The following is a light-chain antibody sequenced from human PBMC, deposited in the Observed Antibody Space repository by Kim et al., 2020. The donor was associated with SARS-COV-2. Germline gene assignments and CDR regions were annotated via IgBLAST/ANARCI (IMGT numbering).Light chain of an antibody. Sequence: PGQTAEIACGGSGIGTKSVHGYQQGPGQAPVVVIYSDRERPSGIPERFSGSNSGSTATLTLSGVEAGDEADYYCQVWDSNSDHVVFGGGTQLTVL. V-gene: IGLV3-21*04. CDR3: QVWDSNSDHVV. CDR2: SDR. J-gene: IGLJ3*02. CDR1: GIGTKS.